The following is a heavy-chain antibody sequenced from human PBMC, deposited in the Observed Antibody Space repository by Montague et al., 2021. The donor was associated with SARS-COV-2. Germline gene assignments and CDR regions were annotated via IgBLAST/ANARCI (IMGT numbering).Heavy chain of an antibody. Sequence: SETLSLTCTVSGGSITSYYWTWIRQPPGKGLEWVGRIYYSGSTNYNPSLKSRVTISVDTSKNQFSLKLSSVTAADTAVYYCARTGLGAYDILTGYTVNAFVMWGQGTMVTVSS. V-gene: IGHV4-59*01. CDR2: IYYSGST. CDR1: GGSITSYY. D-gene: IGHD3-9*01. CDR3: ARTGLGAYDILTGYTVNAFVM. J-gene: IGHJ3*02.